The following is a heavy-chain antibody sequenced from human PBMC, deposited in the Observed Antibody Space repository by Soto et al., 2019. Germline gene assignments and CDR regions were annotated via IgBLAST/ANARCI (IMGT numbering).Heavy chain of an antibody. D-gene: IGHD3-3*01. CDR1: GGSISSYY. J-gene: IGHJ5*02. CDR3: ARLEGYDFWSGYRGNWFDP. Sequence: SETLSLTCTVSGGSISSYYWSWIRQPPGKGLEWIGYIYYSGSTNYNPSLKSRVTISVDTSKNQFSLKLSSVTAADTVVYYCARLEGYDFWSGYRGNWFDPWGQGTLVTVSS. CDR2: IYYSGST. V-gene: IGHV4-59*08.